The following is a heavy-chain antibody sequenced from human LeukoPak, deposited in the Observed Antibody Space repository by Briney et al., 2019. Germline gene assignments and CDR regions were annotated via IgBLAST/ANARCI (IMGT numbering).Heavy chain of an antibody. J-gene: IGHJ3*02. D-gene: IGHD6-19*01. CDR2: IYYSGST. V-gene: IGHV4-59*01. CDR1: GGSISSYS. Sequence: PSETLSLTCTVSGGSISSYSWSWIRQPPGKGLEWIGYIYYSGSTNYNPSLKSRVTISVDTSKNQLSLKLSSVTAADTAVYYCARTLHSGWYLGRSSDIWGQGTMVTVSS. CDR3: ARTLHSGWYLGRSSDI.